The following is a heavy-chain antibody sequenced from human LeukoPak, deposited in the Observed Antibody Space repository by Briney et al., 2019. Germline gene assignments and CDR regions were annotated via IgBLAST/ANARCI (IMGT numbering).Heavy chain of an antibody. V-gene: IGHV1-2*02. CDR1: GYTFTGYY. D-gene: IGHD5-24*01. CDR2: INPNSGGT. Sequence: ASVKVSCKASGYTFTGYYMHWVRQAPGQGLEWMGWINPNSGGTNYAQKFQGRVTMTRDTSISTAYMELSRLRSDDTAVYYCAHESREGYKNYYYYGMDVWGQGTTVTVSS. J-gene: IGHJ6*02. CDR3: AHESREGYKNYYYYGMDV.